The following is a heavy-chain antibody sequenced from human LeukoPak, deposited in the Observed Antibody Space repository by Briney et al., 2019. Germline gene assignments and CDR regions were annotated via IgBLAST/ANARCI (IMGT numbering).Heavy chain of an antibody. D-gene: IGHD6-13*01. CDR3: ARQRSRGIAAADLGY. V-gene: IGHV4-38-2*01. J-gene: IGHJ4*02. Sequence: SETLSLTCAVSDYSIISNYYWGWIRQPPGKGLEWIGSIFHSGITFYNPSLKSRVTMSVDTSKNQFSLKLRSVTAADTAVYYCARQRSRGIAAADLGYWGQGTLVTVSS. CDR2: IFHSGIT. CDR1: DYSIISNYY.